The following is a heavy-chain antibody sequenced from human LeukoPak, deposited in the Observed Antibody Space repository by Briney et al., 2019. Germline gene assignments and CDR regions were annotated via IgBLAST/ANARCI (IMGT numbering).Heavy chain of an antibody. J-gene: IGHJ4*02. CDR3: ATFPSGSWSAY. CDR2: IRSKADSYAT. CDR1: GFTFSDSG. D-gene: IGHD1-26*01. V-gene: IGHV3-73*01. Sequence: GGSLRLSCAASGFTFSDSGMHWVRQASGKGLEWVGHIRSKADSYATVYAASVKGRFTITRDDSENTAYLQMNSLKTEDTAVYYCATFPSGSWSAYWGQGTLVTVSS.